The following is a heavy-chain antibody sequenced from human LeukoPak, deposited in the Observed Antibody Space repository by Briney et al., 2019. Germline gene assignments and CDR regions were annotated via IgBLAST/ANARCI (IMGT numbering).Heavy chain of an antibody. J-gene: IGHJ4*02. CDR2: IYHSADT. V-gene: IGHV4-38-2*01. CDR1: GYSISTGYY. CDR3: ARAGYAGYDYLLGFAC. D-gene: IGHD5-12*01. Sequence: PEALCVTCAVSGYSISTGYYCGWIRKPPGKGLGGSGGIYHSADTYSTPSPKGRLTISLHTSENQLSLKLSSVSAADTAVYYCARAGYAGYDYLLGFACWGRGTLVTVSS.